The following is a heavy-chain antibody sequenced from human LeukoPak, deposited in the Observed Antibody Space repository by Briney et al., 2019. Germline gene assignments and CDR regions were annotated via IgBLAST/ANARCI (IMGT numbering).Heavy chain of an antibody. J-gene: IGHJ4*02. D-gene: IGHD5-18*01. CDR2: IFPSGGEI. CDR3: ATYRQVLLPFES. CDR1: GFTFSSYG. Sequence: KTGGSLRLSCAASGFTFSSYGMIWVRQPPGKGLVWVSSIFPSGGEIHYADSVRGRFTISRDNSKSTLSLQMNSLRVEDTAIYYCATYRQVLLPFESWGQGTLVTVSP. V-gene: IGHV3-23*01.